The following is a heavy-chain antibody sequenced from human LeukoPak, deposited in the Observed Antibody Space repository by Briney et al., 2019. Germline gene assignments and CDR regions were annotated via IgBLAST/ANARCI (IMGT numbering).Heavy chain of an antibody. D-gene: IGHD6-19*01. Sequence: GRSLRLSCAASGFTFSSYGMHWVRQAPGKGLEWVAVIWYDGSNKYYADSVKGRFTISRDNSKNTLSLQMNSLRAEDTAVYYCARDLAGSGWYADFWGQGTLVTVSS. CDR3: ARDLAGSGWYADF. CDR2: IWYDGSNK. J-gene: IGHJ4*02. CDR1: GFTFSSYG. V-gene: IGHV3-33*01.